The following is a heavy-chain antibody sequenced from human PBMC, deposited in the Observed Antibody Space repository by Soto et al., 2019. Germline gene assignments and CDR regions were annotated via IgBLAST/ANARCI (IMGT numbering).Heavy chain of an antibody. V-gene: IGHV3-15*07. CDR2: VKSKNDGGTT. CDR1: GFTFSNAW. Sequence: GGSLRLSCAASGFTFSNAWINWVRQAPWKGLEWVGRVKSKNDGGTTDFAAPVKGRFAISRDDSKSMVYLEMNSLQTEDTAIYYCTTDSYITSIIVRFDYWGHGTLVTVSS. J-gene: IGHJ4*01. D-gene: IGHD3-22*01. CDR3: TTDSYITSIIVRFDY.